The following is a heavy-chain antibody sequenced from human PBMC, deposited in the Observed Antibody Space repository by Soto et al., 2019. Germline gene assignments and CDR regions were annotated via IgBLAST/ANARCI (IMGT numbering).Heavy chain of an antibody. J-gene: IGHJ5*02. CDR2: MNPYSGGA. CDR1: GYTFTGDF. CDR3: PRVIRGAYYNSPLDT. Sequence: ASVKVSCKASGYTFTGDFMHWVRQAPGQGLEWMGWMNPYSGGADYAQSFQGRVTMTRDTSISTVYMELSRLRSDHTAVYYSPRVIRGAYYNSPLDTWGQGTVVTVS. D-gene: IGHD3-10*01. V-gene: IGHV1-2*02.